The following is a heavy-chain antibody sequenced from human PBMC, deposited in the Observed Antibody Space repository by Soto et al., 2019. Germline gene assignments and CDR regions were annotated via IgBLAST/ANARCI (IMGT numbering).Heavy chain of an antibody. D-gene: IGHD6-13*01. J-gene: IGHJ6*02. V-gene: IGHV3-11*01. CDR2: IDSSGSTI. CDR3: ARDRSGSWYGRGYHYYGMDV. CDR1: GFSLSDSY. Sequence: QVQLVESGGGLVRPGGSLRLSCAASGFSLSDSYMSWIRQAPGKGLEWVSYIDSSGSTIYNADSVKGRFIISMDNAKNSLYLQMNSLRVEDTAVYYCARDRSGSWYGRGYHYYGMDVWGQGTTVTVSS.